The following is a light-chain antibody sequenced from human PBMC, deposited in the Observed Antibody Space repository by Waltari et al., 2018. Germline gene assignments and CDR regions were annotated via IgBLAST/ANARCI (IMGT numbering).Light chain of an antibody. V-gene: IGLV4-69*01. J-gene: IGLJ3*02. CDR1: SGHSSYA. CDR3: QTGGFGIWV. CDR2: VNSDGSH. Sequence: QLMLTQSPSASASLGAPVKPTCTLSSGHSSYAIAWHQQQPEKGPRYLMKVNSDGSHTKGDGIPDRFSGSSSGAERYLTISSLQSEDEADYYCQTGGFGIWVFGGGTKLTVL.